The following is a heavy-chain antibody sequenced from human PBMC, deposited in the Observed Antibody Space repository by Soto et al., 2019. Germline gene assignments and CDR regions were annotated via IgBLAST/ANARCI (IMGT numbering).Heavy chain of an antibody. D-gene: IGHD3-10*01. CDR1: GGSISSSSYY. Sequence: QLQLQESGPGLVKPSETLSLTCTVSGGSISSSSYYWGWIRQPPGKGLEWIGSIYYSGSTYYNPSRKSRVTISVDTSKNQFSLKLSSVTAADTAVYYCASPRRITMVRGVTVSGAFDIWGQGTMVTVSS. V-gene: IGHV4-39*01. CDR3: ASPRRITMVRGVTVSGAFDI. J-gene: IGHJ3*02. CDR2: IYYSGST.